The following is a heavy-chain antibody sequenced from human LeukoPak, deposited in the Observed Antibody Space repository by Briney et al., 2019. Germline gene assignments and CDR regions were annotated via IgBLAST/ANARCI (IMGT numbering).Heavy chain of an antibody. CDR3: ARWIEAYCSSTRCYYYDGMDV. Sequence: GGSLRLSCAASGFTFSSYSMNWVRQAPGKGLECVSSISSSSSYIHYADSAKGRFTISRDNAKNSLYLQMNSLRAEDTAVYYCARWIEAYCSSTRCYYYDGMDVWGQGTTVTVSS. D-gene: IGHD2-2*01. CDR2: ISSSSSYI. J-gene: IGHJ6*02. CDR1: GFTFSSYS. V-gene: IGHV3-21*01.